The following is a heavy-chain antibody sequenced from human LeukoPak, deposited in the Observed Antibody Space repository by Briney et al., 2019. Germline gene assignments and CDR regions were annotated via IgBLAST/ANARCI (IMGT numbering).Heavy chain of an antibody. CDR3: ARESGYCSGGSCYSLWYFDL. V-gene: IGHV3-30-3*01. Sequence: PGGSLRLSCEASGFTFSSYAMHWVRQAPGKGLEWVAIISYDGSNKYYADSVKGRFTISRDNSKNTLYLQMNSLRVEDTAVYYCARESGYCSGGSCYSLWYFDLWGRGTLVTVSS. CDR2: ISYDGSNK. J-gene: IGHJ2*01. D-gene: IGHD2-15*01. CDR1: GFTFSSYA.